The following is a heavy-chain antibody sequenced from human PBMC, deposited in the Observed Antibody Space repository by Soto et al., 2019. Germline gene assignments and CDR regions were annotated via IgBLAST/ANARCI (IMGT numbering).Heavy chain of an antibody. CDR1: GGTFSSYT. D-gene: IGHD1-7*01. Sequence: SVKVSCKASGGTFSSYTISWVRQAPGQGLEWMGRIIPILGITNYAQKFQGRVTITADKSISTAYMELSRLRSDDTAVYYCARERGVTGTTYYYYGMDVWGQGSTVTVSS. V-gene: IGHV1-69*02. J-gene: IGHJ6*02. CDR3: ARERGVTGTTYYYYGMDV. CDR2: IIPILGIT.